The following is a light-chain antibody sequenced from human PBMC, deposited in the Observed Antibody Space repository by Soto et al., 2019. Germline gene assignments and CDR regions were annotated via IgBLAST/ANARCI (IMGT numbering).Light chain of an antibody. CDR3: LQGHYYPWT. Sequence: AIQMTQSPSSLSASVGDRVTITCRASQDIGSDVAWYQQKLGKAPQLQMFAASTLQNGVPSRFSGSGSGKDFSLTISSLQPEDLATYYCLQGHYYPWTFGQGTKVEI. V-gene: IGKV1-6*01. CDR1: QDIGSD. CDR2: AAS. J-gene: IGKJ1*01.